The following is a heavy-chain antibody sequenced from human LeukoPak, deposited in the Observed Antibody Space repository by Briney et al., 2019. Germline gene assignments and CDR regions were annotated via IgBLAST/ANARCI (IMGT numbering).Heavy chain of an antibody. J-gene: IGHJ6*03. CDR2: ISSSSSYI. CDR1: GFTFSSYS. Sequence: NPGGSLRLSCAASGFTFSSYSMNWVRQAPGKGLEWVSSISSSSSYIYYADSVKGRFTISRDNAKNSLYLQMNSLRAEDTAVYYGARGLNCSSSSCYYYYYYMDVWGKGTTVTVSS. D-gene: IGHD2-2*01. V-gene: IGHV3-21*01. CDR3: ARGLNCSSSSCYYYYYYMDV.